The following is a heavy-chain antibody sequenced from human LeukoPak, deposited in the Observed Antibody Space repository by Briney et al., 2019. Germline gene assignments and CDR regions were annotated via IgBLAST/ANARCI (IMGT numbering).Heavy chain of an antibody. J-gene: IGHJ4*02. Sequence: GASVKVSCKASGYTFTGYYMHWVRQAPGQGLEWMGWINPNSGGTNYAQKFQGRVTMTRDTSISTAYMELSRLRSDDTAVYYCARSVEMATIMDDYWGQGTLVTVSS. CDR1: GYTFTGYY. V-gene: IGHV1-2*02. D-gene: IGHD5-24*01. CDR3: ARSVEMATIMDDY. CDR2: INPNSGGT.